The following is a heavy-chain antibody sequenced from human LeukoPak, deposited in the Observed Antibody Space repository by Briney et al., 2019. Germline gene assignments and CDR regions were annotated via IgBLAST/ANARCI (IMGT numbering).Heavy chain of an antibody. CDR1: GFTFSSYA. D-gene: IGHD3-10*01. CDR2: ISYDGSNK. CDR3: ASLPTPLLWFGDTPAFDI. J-gene: IGHJ3*02. Sequence: PGRSLRLSCAASGFTFSSYATPWVRQAPGKGLEWVAVISYDGSNKYYADSVKGRFTISRDNSKNTLYLQMNSLRAEDTAVYYCASLPTPLLWFGDTPAFDIWGQGTMVTVSS. V-gene: IGHV3-30-3*01.